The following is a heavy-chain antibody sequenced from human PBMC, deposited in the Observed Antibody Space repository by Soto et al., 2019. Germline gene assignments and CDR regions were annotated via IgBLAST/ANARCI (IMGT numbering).Heavy chain of an antibody. CDR2: IYYSGST. D-gene: IGHD2-21*02. Sequence: SETLSLTCTVSGGSISSSRYYWGWIRQPPGKGLEWIGSIYYSGSTYYNPSLESRVTISVDTSKNQFSLKLMSLSAADTAVYYCGILEGLRPLSYYFDYWGQGPLVTVSS. V-gene: IGHV4-39*01. CDR3: GILEGLRPLSYYFDY. J-gene: IGHJ4*02. CDR1: GGSISSSRYY.